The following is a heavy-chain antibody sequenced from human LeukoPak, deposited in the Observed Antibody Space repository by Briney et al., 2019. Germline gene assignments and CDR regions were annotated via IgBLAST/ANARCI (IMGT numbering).Heavy chain of an antibody. V-gene: IGHV4-59*01. CDR2: IYYSGST. J-gene: IGHJ3*02. CDR1: GGSISSYY. D-gene: IGHD3-22*01. CDR3: ARASRSYYYDSSGYPDAFDI. Sequence: PSETLSLTCTVSGGSISSYYWSWIRQPAGKGLEWIGYIYYSGSTNYNPSLKSRVTISVDTSKNQFSLKLSSVTAADTAVYYCARASRSYYYDSSGYPDAFDIWGQGTMVTVSS.